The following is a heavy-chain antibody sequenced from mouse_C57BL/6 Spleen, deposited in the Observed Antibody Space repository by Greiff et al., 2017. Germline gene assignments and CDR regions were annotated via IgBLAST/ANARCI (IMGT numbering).Heavy chain of an antibody. CDR1: GYTFTSYW. Sequence: QVQLQQPGAELVKPGASVQMSCKASGYTFTSYWITWVQPRPGQGLEWIGDIYPGSGSTNYNEKFKSKATLTVDTSSSTAYMQLSSLTSEDSAVYYCARLMITTVVDAMDYWGQGTSVTVSS. D-gene: IGHD1-1*01. CDR3: ARLMITTVVDAMDY. CDR2: IYPGSGST. V-gene: IGHV1-55*01. J-gene: IGHJ4*01.